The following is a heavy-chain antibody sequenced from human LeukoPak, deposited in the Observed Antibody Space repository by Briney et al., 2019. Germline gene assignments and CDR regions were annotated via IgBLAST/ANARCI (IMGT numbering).Heavy chain of an antibody. CDR2: INTNTGNP. V-gene: IGHV7-4-1*02. CDR3: ARDWAAAGHVDAFDI. J-gene: IGHJ3*02. Sequence: ASVKVSCKASGYTFTSYAMNWVRQAPGQGLEWMGWINTNTGNPTYAQGFTGRFVFSLDTSVSTAYLQISSLKAEDTAVYYCARDWAAAGHVDAFDIWGQGTMVTVSS. D-gene: IGHD6-13*01. CDR1: GYTFTSYA.